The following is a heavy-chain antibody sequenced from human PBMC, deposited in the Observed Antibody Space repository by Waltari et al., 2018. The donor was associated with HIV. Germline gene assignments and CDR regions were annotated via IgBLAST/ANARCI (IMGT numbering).Heavy chain of an antibody. CDR3: ARGSGLAARRVRTYYYAMDV. Sequence: QVQLVESGGGVVQPGRSLRLSCAASGFTFSNYAMYWVRPAPGKGLEWLAFLSDDGSDNYYADSVKGRFTISRDNAKNRLYLQMHSLTTEDTAVYYCARGSGLAARRVRTYYYAMDVWGQGTTVTVSS. D-gene: IGHD6-6*01. V-gene: IGHV3-30-3*01. CDR1: GFTFSNYA. CDR2: LSDDGSDN. J-gene: IGHJ6*02.